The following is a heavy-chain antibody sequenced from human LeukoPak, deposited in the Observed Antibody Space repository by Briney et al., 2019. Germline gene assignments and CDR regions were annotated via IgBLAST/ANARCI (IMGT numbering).Heavy chain of an antibody. CDR3: ARVPGYYMDV. CDR1: GDSISGYY. J-gene: IGHJ6*03. CDR2: VFYTGST. Sequence: SETLSLTCTVSGDSISGYYWSWIRQPPGKGLEWIGYVFYTGSTNYNPSLKSRVTISVDTSKNQFSLKLSSVTAADTAVYYCARVPGYYMDVWGKGTTVTVSS. V-gene: IGHV4-59*01.